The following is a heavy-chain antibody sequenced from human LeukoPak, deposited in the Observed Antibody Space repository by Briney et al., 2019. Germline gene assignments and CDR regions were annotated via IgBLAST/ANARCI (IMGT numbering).Heavy chain of an antibody. CDR3: ARRASCINCVCGYDDS. CDR2: IYPGDSDT. D-gene: IGHD2-8*01. J-gene: IGHJ4*02. V-gene: IGHV5-51*01. CDR1: GYIFTNYW. Sequence: AGESLKISCKGSGYIFTNYWLGWGRQMPGKGLEWMGIIYPGDSDTRYSPSFQGQVTISADKSISTAYLQWSILKASDTAMYFCARRASCINCVCGYDDSWGQGTLVTVSS.